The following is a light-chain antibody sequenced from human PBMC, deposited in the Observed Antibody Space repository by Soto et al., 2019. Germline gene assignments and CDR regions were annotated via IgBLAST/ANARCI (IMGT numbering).Light chain of an antibody. Sequence: QSVLTQPASVSGSPGQSITIPCTGTSSDVGGYNYVSWYQQHPGKAPKLMICEVNNRPSGVSNRFSGSKSANTASLTISGLQSEDEADYYCTSYTRSSTLVVFGGGTKLTVL. V-gene: IGLV2-14*01. J-gene: IGLJ2*01. CDR1: SSDVGGYNY. CDR3: TSYTRSSTLVV. CDR2: EVN.